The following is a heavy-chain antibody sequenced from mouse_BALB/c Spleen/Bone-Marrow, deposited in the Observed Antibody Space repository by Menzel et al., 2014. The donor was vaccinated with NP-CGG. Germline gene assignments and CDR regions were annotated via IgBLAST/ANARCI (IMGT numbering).Heavy chain of an antibody. Sequence: VQLKESGAELAKPGASVKLSCTASGFNIKDTYMHWVKQRPEQGLEWIGRIDPANGNTKYDPKFQGKATITADTSSNTAYLQLSSLTSEDTAVYYCARYSYGSRGYYFDYWGQGTTLTVSS. V-gene: IGHV14-3*02. CDR2: IDPANGNT. J-gene: IGHJ2*01. D-gene: IGHD1-1*01. CDR1: GFNIKDTY. CDR3: ARYSYGSRGYYFDY.